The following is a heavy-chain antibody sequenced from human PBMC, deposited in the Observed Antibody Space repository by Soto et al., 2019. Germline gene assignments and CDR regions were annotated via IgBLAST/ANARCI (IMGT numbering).Heavy chain of an antibody. V-gene: IGHV3-23*01. CDR2: ISGSGGST. D-gene: IGHD6-13*01. CDR1: GFTFSSYA. CDR3: AKRNIAAAGSRVYYYYGMDV. J-gene: IGHJ6*02. Sequence: PGGSLRLSCAASGFTFSSYAMSWVRQAPGKGLEWVSAISGSGGSTYYADSVKGRFTISRDNSKNTLYLQMNSLRAGDTAVYYCAKRNIAAAGSRVYYYYGMDVWGQGTTVTVSS.